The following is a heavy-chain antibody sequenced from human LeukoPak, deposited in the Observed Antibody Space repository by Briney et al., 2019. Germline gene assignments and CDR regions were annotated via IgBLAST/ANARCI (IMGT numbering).Heavy chain of an antibody. J-gene: IGHJ5*02. CDR1: GYTFTRYY. CDR2: INPSGGTT. D-gene: IGHD6-19*01. Sequence: ASVKVSCKASGYTFTRYYIHWVRQAPGQGLEWMGIINPSGGTTNYAQKFQGRVTITRNTSISTAYMELSSLRSEDTAVYYCARCLAGHYPFDPWGQGTLVTVSS. V-gene: IGHV1-46*01. CDR3: ARCLAGHYPFDP.